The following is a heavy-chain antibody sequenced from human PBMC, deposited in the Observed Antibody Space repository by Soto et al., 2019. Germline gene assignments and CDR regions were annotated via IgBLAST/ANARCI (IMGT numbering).Heavy chain of an antibody. J-gene: IGHJ4*02. CDR1: GFSGTNNY. D-gene: IGHD2-2*01. CDR3: ARGRGSTGYLGREHYCDY. Sequence: EVQVVESGGGLVQPGGSLRLSCAASGFSGTNNYMNWVRQAPGKGLEWVSIIDIGGNTYYADSVKDRFTISRDNSRNKLYLHMDSLRAEDTAVYYCARGRGSTGYLGREHYCDYWGQGTLVTVSP. CDR2: IDIGGNT. V-gene: IGHV3-66*01.